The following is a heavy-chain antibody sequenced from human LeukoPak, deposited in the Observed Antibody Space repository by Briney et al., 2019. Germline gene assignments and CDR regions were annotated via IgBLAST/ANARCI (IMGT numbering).Heavy chain of an antibody. CDR2: INPNNGNL. V-gene: IGHV1-8*03. J-gene: IGHJ3*02. D-gene: IGHD3-22*01. CDR3: ARDDGPGYYYDSSGYRMCAFDI. CDR1: GYTFGSDD. Sequence: ASVKVSCKASGYTFGSDDINWVRQATGQGLEWMGWINPNNGNLGYAQKFQGRVTITRNTPISTAYMELSSLRSEDTAVYYCARDDGPGYYYDSSGYRMCAFDIWGQGTMVTVSS.